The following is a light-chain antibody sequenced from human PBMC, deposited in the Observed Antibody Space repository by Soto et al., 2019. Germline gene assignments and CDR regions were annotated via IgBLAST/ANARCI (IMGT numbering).Light chain of an antibody. V-gene: IGKV3-11*01. CDR3: QQRSNWPLT. CDR1: QSVNSNY. J-gene: IGKJ5*01. CDR2: GIS. Sequence: EMVMTQSPAILSVSPGESATLSCRASQSVNSNYLAWYQQHPGQPPRLLIYGISTRATGIPARFSGSGSGTDFTLTISSLEPEDFAVYYCQQRSNWPLTFGQGTRLEIK.